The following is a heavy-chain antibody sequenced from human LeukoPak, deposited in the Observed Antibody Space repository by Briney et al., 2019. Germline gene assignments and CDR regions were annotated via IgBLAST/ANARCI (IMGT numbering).Heavy chain of an antibody. CDR3: ARETRGTVGSY. J-gene: IGHJ4*02. CDR2: LKQDGSDK. CDR1: VSTLNTYW. D-gene: IGHD4-23*01. Sequence: PGRSLRLSCAASVSTLNTYWMTWFRQTPGKGLEWVASLKQDGSDKYYVDSVKGRFTISRDNAENSLYLQMNSLRAEDTAVYYCARETRGTVGSYWGRGTLVTVSS. V-gene: IGHV3-7*05.